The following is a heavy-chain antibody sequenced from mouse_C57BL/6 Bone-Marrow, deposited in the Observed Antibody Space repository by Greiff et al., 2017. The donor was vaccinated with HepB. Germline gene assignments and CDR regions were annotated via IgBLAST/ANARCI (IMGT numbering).Heavy chain of an antibody. CDR1: GYTFTSYW. J-gene: IGHJ3*01. CDR2: IDPNSGGT. CDR3: ARLPLITAVGRAWFAY. D-gene: IGHD1-1*01. V-gene: IGHV1-72*01. Sequence: QVQLQQPGAELVKPGASVKLSCKASGYTFTSYWMHWVKQRPGRGLEWIGRIDPNSGGTKYNEKFKSKATLTVDKPSSTAYMQLSSLTSEDSAVYYCARLPLITAVGRAWFAYWGQGTLVTVSA.